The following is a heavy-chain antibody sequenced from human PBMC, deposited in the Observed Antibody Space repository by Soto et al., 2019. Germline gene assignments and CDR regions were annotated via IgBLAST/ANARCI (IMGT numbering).Heavy chain of an antibody. CDR1: GYSISSAYY. V-gene: IGHV4-38-2*01. CDR2: FYHSGST. J-gene: IGHJ4*02. D-gene: IGHD1-1*01. Sequence: SDTLSLTCVVSGYSISSAYYWGWIRQPPGNGLEWIGSFYHSGSTYYNPSLKIRLTISVDTSKKHFSLKLRSVTAADSAVYYCARSGTTIPPFPKXWGQATLVTVSX. CDR3: ARSGTTIPPFPKX.